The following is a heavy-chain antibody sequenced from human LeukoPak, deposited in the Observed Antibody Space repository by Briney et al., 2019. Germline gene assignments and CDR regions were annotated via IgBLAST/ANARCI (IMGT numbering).Heavy chain of an antibody. CDR2: INPNSGGT. CDR3: ARGLWFGVYMDV. D-gene: IGHD3-10*01. CDR1: GGTFSSYA. V-gene: IGHV1-2*02. Sequence: ASVKVSCKASGGTFSSYAISWVRQAPGQGLEWMGWINPNSGGTNYAQKFQGRVTMTRDTSISTAYMELSRLRSDDTAVYYCARGLWFGVYMDVWGKGTTVTISS. J-gene: IGHJ6*03.